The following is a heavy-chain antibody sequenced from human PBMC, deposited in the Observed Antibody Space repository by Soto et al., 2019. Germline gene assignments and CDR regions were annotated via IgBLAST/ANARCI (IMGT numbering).Heavy chain of an antibody. D-gene: IGHD5-18*01. CDR2: ISGSGANT. V-gene: IGHV3-23*01. CDR1: GFTFTSYV. J-gene: IGHJ4*02. CDR3: AVFHRYGIAFDY. Sequence: GGSLRLSCAASGFTFTSYVMTWVRQAPGKGLEWVSGISGSGANTYYADSVKGRFTIARDNSKNTLYLHMNTLTAEDTAVYYCAVFHRYGIAFDYWGQGALVTVSS.